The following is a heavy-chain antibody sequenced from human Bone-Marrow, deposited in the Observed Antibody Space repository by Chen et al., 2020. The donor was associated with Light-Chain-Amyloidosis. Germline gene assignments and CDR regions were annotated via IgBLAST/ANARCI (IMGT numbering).Heavy chain of an antibody. Sequence: DVQLVESGGGLIQPGESLRLSCAASGFTFSGYYMHWVRQGPGKGLVWVSRSNGDGTDIKYADSVRGRFTISRDSAKNTVYLQMNSLRTEDSAVYYCARSVSGTFDYWGQGALVTVSS. D-gene: IGHD1-1*01. CDR1: GFTFSGYY. CDR3: ARSVSGTFDY. CDR2: SNGDGTDI. J-gene: IGHJ4*02. V-gene: IGHV3-74*01.